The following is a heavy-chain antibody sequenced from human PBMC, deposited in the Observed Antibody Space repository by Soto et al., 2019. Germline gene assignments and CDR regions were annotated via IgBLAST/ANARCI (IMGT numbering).Heavy chain of an antibody. CDR1: GYTFTSYY. CDR3: AIYDLWSGRQHSWCDP. V-gene: IGHV1-46*01. CDR2: INPSGGST. Sequence: ASVKVSCKASGYTFTSYYMHWVRQAPGQGLEWMGIINPSGGSTSYAQKFRGRVTMTRDTSTSTAYMELSSLRSEDTAVYDCAIYDLWSGRQHSWCDPWGQVTLVTVS. D-gene: IGHD3-3*01. J-gene: IGHJ5*02.